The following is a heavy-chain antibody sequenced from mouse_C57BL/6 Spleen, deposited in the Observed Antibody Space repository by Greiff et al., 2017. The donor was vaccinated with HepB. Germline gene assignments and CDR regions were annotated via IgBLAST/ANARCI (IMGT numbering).Heavy chain of an antibody. CDR3: ARRGLRLFDY. CDR2: IDPSDSYT. D-gene: IGHD1-2*01. CDR1: GYTFTSYW. Sequence: QVQLQQSGAELAKPGASVKLSCKASGYTFTSYWMHWVKQRPGQGLEWIGEIDPSDSYTNYNQKFKGKSTLTVDKSSSTAYMQLSSLTSEDSAVYYCARRGLRLFDYWGQGTTLTVSS. J-gene: IGHJ2*01. V-gene: IGHV1-69*01.